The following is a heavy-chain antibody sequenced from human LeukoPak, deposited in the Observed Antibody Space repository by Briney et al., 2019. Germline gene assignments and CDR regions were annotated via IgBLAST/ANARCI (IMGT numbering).Heavy chain of an antibody. Sequence: GGSLRLSCGGSGFTFSSYTMNWVRQATGKGLEWAASISSSATYIYYADSVRGRFTISRDDAKKSVFLHMNSLRAEDTAVYFCATWDDYGDFVAFEYWGQGTLVTVSS. D-gene: IGHD4-17*01. J-gene: IGHJ4*02. CDR2: ISSSATYI. V-gene: IGHV3-21*01. CDR1: GFTFSSYT. CDR3: ATWDDYGDFVAFEY.